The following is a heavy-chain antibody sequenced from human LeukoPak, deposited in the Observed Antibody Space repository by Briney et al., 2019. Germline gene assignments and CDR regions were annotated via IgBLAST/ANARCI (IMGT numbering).Heavy chain of an antibody. CDR2: ISNSGGST. J-gene: IGHJ3*02. Sequence: SGGSLRLSCTASGFTFSNSGMSWVRQAPGKGLEWVSAISNSGGSTFYADSVKGRFSISRDNSKNTLYLQMNSLSAEDTAVYYCAREYCSGGSCYYAFDIWGQGTMVTVSS. CDR3: AREYCSGGSCYYAFDI. D-gene: IGHD2-15*01. CDR1: GFTFSNSG. V-gene: IGHV3-23*01.